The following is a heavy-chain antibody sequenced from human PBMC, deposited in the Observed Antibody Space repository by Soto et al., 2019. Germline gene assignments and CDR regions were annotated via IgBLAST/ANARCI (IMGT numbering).Heavy chain of an antibody. V-gene: IGHV3-33*01. CDR1: GFTFSSYG. D-gene: IGHD3-22*01. CDR3: ARGNVYYDSSGYYLPVRGVFQNWYFDL. J-gene: IGHJ2*01. CDR2: IWYDGSNK. Sequence: QVQLVESGGGVVQPGRSLRLSCAASGFTFSSYGMHWVRQAPGKGLEWVAVIWYDGSNKYYADSVKGRFTISRDNSKTTLDLQMNCVRAEDTAVYYCARGNVYYDSSGYYLPVRGVFQNWYFDLWGRGTLVTVSS.